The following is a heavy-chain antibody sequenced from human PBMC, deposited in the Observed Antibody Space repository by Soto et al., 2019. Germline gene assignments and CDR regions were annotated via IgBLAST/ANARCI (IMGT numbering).Heavy chain of an antibody. D-gene: IGHD5-18*01. V-gene: IGHV3-53*04. CDR3: ARRYSYGSYYMDV. J-gene: IGHJ6*03. Sequence: GGSLRLSCAASGFTVSSNYMSWVRQAPGKGLEWVSVIYSGGSTYYADSVKGRFTISRHNSKNTLYLQMNSLRAEDTAVYYCARRYSYGSYYMDVWGKGTTVTVSS. CDR2: IYSGGST. CDR1: GFTVSSNY.